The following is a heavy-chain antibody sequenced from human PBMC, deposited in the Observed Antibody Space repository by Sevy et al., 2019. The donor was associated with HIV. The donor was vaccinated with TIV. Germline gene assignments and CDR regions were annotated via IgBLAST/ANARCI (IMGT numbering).Heavy chain of an antibody. V-gene: IGHV3-30-3*01. CDR2: ISYDGSNK. CDR3: ARAQDIVVVPAAIGMDV. D-gene: IGHD2-2*01. CDR1: GFTFSSYA. Sequence: GSLRLSCAASGFTFSSYAMHWVRQAPGKGLEWVAVISYDGSNKYYADSVKGRFTISRDNSKNTLYLQMNSLRAEDTAVYYCARAQDIVVVPAAIGMDVWGQGTTVTVSS. J-gene: IGHJ6*02.